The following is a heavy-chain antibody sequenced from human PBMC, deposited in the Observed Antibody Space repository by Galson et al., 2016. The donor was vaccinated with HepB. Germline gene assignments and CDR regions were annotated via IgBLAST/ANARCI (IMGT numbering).Heavy chain of an antibody. CDR3: ARDQGPTRTWFDP. CDR2: IYHTGTT. V-gene: IGHV4-38-2*02. Sequence: SETLSLTCTVSGFSISSAYYWAWIRQSPGKGLEWIGTIYHTGTTSYNLSLKSRVAMTLDTAKSQFYLRVNYLTAADTAIYYCARDQGPTRTWFDPWGPGTLVTVSS. D-gene: IGHD1/OR15-1a*01. J-gene: IGHJ5*02. CDR1: GFSISSAYY.